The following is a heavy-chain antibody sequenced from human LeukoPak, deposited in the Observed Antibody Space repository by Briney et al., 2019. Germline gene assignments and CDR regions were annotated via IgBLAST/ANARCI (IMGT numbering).Heavy chain of an antibody. CDR3: ARGGDSLHY. Sequence: GGSLRLSCAASGFTVSSNFMTWVRQAPGQGLEWVSVIYSGGSTYYADSVKDRFTISRDNSKNMLYLQMNSLRAEDTAVYYCARGGDSLHYWGQGTLVAVSS. J-gene: IGHJ4*02. CDR1: GFTVSSNF. CDR2: IYSGGST. D-gene: IGHD3-10*01. V-gene: IGHV3-66*01.